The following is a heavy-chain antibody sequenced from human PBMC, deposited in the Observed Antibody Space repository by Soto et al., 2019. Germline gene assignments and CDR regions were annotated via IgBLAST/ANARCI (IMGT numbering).Heavy chain of an antibody. V-gene: IGHV4-30-2*01. J-gene: IGHJ5*02. CDR1: GASISSGGYS. Sequence: SETLSLTCAVSGASISSGGYSWSWIRQPPGKGLEWIGYIYHSGSTYYNPTLKSRVTISVDRSKNQFSLKLSSVTAADTAVYYCARDQYELQGPGWFDPWGRGTLVTVSS. CDR2: IYHSGST. CDR3: ARDQYELQGPGWFDP. D-gene: IGHD2-2*01.